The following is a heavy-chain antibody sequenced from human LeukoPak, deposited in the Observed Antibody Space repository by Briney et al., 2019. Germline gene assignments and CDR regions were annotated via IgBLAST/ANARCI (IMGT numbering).Heavy chain of an antibody. J-gene: IGHJ4*02. CDR3: ARGRSSGWYEYRDYFDY. V-gene: IGHV4-34*01. D-gene: IGHD6-19*01. CDR2: INHSGST. CDR1: GGSFSGYY. Sequence: PSETLSLTCAVYGGSFSGYYWSWIRQPPGKGLEWIGEINHSGSTNYNPSLKSRVTISVDTSKNQFSLKLSSVTAADTAVYCCARGRSSGWYEYRDYFDYWGQGTLVTVSS.